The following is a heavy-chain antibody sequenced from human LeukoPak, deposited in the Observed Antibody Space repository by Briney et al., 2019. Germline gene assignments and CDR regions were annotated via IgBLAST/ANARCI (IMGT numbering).Heavy chain of an antibody. Sequence: PGGSLRLSCAASGFTFSSYWMSWVRQAPGKGLEWVANIRQDGSEKYYVDSVKGRFTISRDNAKNSLYLQMNSLRAEDTAVYYCARFDDFWSGYFDYWGQGILVTVSS. V-gene: IGHV3-7*01. D-gene: IGHD3-3*01. CDR3: ARFDDFWSGYFDY. J-gene: IGHJ4*02. CDR2: IRQDGSEK. CDR1: GFTFSSYW.